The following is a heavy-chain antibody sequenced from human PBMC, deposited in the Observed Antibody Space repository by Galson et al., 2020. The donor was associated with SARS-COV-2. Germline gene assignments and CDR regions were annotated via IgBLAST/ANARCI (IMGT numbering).Heavy chain of an antibody. CDR2: INPNSGGT. Sequence: ASVKVSCKASGYTFTGYYMHWVRQAPGQGLEWMGWINPNSGGTNYAQKFQGRVTMTRDTSISTAYMELSRLRSDDTAVYYCAREVGYSYGPVDAFDIWGQGTMVTVSS. D-gene: IGHD5-18*01. CDR3: AREVGYSYGPVDAFDI. V-gene: IGHV1-2*02. J-gene: IGHJ3*02. CDR1: GYTFTGYY.